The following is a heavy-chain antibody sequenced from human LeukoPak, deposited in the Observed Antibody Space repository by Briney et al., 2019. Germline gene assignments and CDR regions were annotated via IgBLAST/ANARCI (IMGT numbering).Heavy chain of an antibody. CDR1: GFSFSSYW. Sequence: GGSLRLSCAASGFSFSSYWVSWVRQAPGKGLEWMANIKQDGSEKYYVDSVKGRFTISRDNARNSLFLQMNSLRAEDTAVYYCTRDIAVAGTLDYWGQGTLVTVSS. CDR2: IKQDGSEK. J-gene: IGHJ4*02. CDR3: TRDIAVAGTLDY. D-gene: IGHD6-19*01. V-gene: IGHV3-7*01.